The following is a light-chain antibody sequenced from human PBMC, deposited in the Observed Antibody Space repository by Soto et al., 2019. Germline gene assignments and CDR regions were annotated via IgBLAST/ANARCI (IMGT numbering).Light chain of an antibody. CDR2: DVS. J-gene: IGKJ3*01. CDR1: QTISRNA. CDR3: QHYGASPGA. V-gene: IGKV3-20*01. Sequence: EVVLTQSPGTLSLSPGERGALSCRASQTISRNAVAWYQQRPGQAPTLLIYDVSSRATGIPDRFSGSGSRTDFTLTISRLEHEDFAVYYCQHYGASPGAFGPGTKVDIK.